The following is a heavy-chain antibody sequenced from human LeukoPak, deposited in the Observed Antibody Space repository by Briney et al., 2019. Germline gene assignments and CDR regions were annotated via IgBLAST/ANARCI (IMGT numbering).Heavy chain of an antibody. J-gene: IGHJ4*02. CDR1: RFTFSDFY. D-gene: IGHD6-19*01. CDR2: ISNSGTTI. Sequence: KPGGSLRLXCAASRFTFSDFYMSWIRQAPGKGLEWISYISNSGTTIYYADSVKGRFTISRDNAKNSLYLQMNSLRAEDTAVYYCARHARVAGFDYWGLGTLVTVSS. V-gene: IGHV3-11*04. CDR3: ARHARVAGFDY.